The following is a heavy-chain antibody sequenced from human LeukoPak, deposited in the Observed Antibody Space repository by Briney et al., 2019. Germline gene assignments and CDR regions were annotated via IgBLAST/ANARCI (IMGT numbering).Heavy chain of an antibody. CDR1: GGSLNSYA. CDR2: IIPIFGTA. J-gene: IGHJ4*02. CDR3: SIVREGLYDYVWSD. V-gene: IGHV1-69*05. D-gene: IGHD3-16*01. Sequence: SSEPVSCLASGGSLNSYAISWVRQAPAAGLEWMGRIIPIFGTANYAQQSLGRVTITTDESPGTAYMELSTLRCEDPALYYRSIVREGLYDYVWSDWGQGTLVTVSS.